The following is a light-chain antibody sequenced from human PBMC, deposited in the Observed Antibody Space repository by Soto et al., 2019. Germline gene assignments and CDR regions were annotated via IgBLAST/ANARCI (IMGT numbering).Light chain of an antibody. CDR3: QQSYNTPTT. J-gene: IGKJ2*01. CDR1: QSISSW. Sequence: IQMTQSPSTLSASVGDRATITCRASQSISSWLAWYQQKPGKAPKLLIYDASSLQSGVPSRFSGSASGTKFTLTISGLQPGDFATYYCQQSYNTPTTFGQGTKVDIK. V-gene: IGKV1-5*01. CDR2: DAS.